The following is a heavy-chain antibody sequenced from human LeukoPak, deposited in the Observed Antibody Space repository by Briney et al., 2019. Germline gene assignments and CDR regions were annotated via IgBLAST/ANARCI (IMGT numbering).Heavy chain of an antibody. CDR2: ISGSGGST. D-gene: IGHD6-13*01. J-gene: IGHJ6*03. CDR3: EAAGYYYYYYMDV. Sequence: RPGGSLRLSCAASGFTFSSYAMSWVRQAPGKGLEWVSAISGSGGSTYYADSVKGRFTISRDNSKNTLYLQMNSLRAEDTAVYYCEAAGYYYYYYMDVWGKGTTVTVSS. V-gene: IGHV3-23*01. CDR1: GFTFSSYA.